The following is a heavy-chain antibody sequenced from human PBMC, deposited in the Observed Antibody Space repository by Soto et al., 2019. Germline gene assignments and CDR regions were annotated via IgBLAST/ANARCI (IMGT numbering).Heavy chain of an antibody. V-gene: IGHV3-23*01. CDR2: ISGSGGST. J-gene: IGHJ4*02. CDR3: AKVGAVAVGWSVDY. CDR1: GFTFSSYA. Sequence: EVQLLESGGGLVQPGGSLRLSCAASGFTFSSYAMGWVRQAPGKGLEWVSAISGSGGSTYYADSVKGRFTISRDNSKNTLYLQMNSLRAEDTAVYYCAKVGAVAVGWSVDYWGQGTLVTVSS. D-gene: IGHD6-19*01.